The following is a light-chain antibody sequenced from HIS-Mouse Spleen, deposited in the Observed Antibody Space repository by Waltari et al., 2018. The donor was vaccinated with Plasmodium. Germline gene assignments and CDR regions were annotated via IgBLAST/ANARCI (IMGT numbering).Light chain of an antibody. Sequence: QSALTQPPSASGSPGQSVTISCTGTSRDVGGYHYVSWYHQHPGKAPKLMIYEVSKRPSGVPDRFSGSKSGNTASLTVSGLQAEDEADYYCSSYAGSNIVVFGGGTKLTVL. CDR3: SSYAGSNIVV. CDR1: SRDVGGYHY. J-gene: IGLJ2*01. CDR2: EVS. V-gene: IGLV2-8*01.